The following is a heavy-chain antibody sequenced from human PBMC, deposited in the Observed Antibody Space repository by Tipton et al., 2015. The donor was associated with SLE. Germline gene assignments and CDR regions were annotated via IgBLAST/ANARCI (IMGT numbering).Heavy chain of an antibody. CDR1: GVSISSSRYY. Sequence: TLSLTCTVSGVSISSSRYYWGWVRQPPGKGLEWIGNIYESGHTFLNPSLKSRVTISVYTSKNEFSLKLSSVTAADTAVYYCARSLSRKWTLDRWGQGTLVTVSS. V-gene: IGHV4-39*07. CDR2: IYESGHT. D-gene: IGHD1-26*01. J-gene: IGHJ5*02. CDR3: ARSLSRKWTLDR.